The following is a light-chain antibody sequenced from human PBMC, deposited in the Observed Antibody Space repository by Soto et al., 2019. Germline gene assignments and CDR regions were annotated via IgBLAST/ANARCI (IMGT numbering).Light chain of an antibody. CDR2: WSS. J-gene: IGLJ3*02. CDR1: SSNIGSNS. V-gene: IGLV1-47*01. CDR3: ATWDASLSAWV. Sequence: QAVVAQPPSASGTPGQRVIISCSGGSSNIGSNSVYWFQHFPGTAPKLLIYWSSQRPSGVPDRFSGSKSGTSASLAISGLRSEDEADYYCATWDASLSAWVFGGGTKLTVL.